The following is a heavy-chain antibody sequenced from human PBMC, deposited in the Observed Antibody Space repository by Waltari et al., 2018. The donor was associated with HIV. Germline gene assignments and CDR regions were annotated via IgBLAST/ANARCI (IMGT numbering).Heavy chain of an antibody. V-gene: IGHV3-48*02. CDR1: GVASDFFP. CDR3: ARGPAGGTNRPTYFDY. CDR2: IGPGSTDI. J-gene: IGHJ4*02. Sequence: EVQVVETGGGLVQPGGSLIVSCAASGVASDFFPMNWVRQIPGKGLEWVSYIGPGSTDIYYADSVKGRFTVSRDSAKKSIFMQMNSLRDEDTAVYFCARGPAGGTNRPTYFDYWGQGILVTVS. D-gene: IGHD2-8*02.